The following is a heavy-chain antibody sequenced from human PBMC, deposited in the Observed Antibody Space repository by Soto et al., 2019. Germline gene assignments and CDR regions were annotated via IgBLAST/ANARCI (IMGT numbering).Heavy chain of an antibody. CDR1: GGSISSSSYY. CDR3: ARLPYSSSWYPPSHYYYYYGMDV. J-gene: IGHJ6*02. CDR2: IYYSGST. V-gene: IGHV4-39*01. D-gene: IGHD6-13*01. Sequence: SETLSLTCTVSGGSISSSSYYWGWIRQPPGKGLEWIGSIYYSGSTYYNPSLKSRVTISVDTSKNQFSLKLSSVTAADTAVYYCARLPYSSSWYPPSHYYYYYGMDVWGQGTTVTVSS.